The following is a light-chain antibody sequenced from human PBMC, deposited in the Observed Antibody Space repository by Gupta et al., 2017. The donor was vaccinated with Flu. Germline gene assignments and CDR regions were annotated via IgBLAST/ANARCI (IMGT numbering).Light chain of an antibody. CDR3: QSTDNRGTNLI. Sequence: GQTTRLTCSGDGLADKYAYWYQQKPGQEPNRVVRNENRRPSGIPERFSGSSSGTNATLTIMGVQAEEEADDYCQSTDNRGTNLIFGGGTKLTVL. J-gene: IGLJ2*01. CDR2: NEN. CDR1: GLADKY. V-gene: IGLV3-25*01.